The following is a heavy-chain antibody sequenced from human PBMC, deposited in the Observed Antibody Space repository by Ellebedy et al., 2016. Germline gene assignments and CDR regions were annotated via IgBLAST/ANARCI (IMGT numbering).Heavy chain of an antibody. CDR1: GGSINSVGDC. CDR3: ARGKRGIAVVPHYMDV. J-gene: IGHJ6*03. CDR2: IYYSGST. Sequence: LRLSXNVSGGSINSVGDCWSWIRQHPGKGLEWIGYIYYSGSTHYNPPLQSRVTISVDTSKNQFALKLSSVTAADTAVYYCARGKRGIAVVPHYMDVWGKGTTVTVSS. V-gene: IGHV4-31*03. D-gene: IGHD6-19*01.